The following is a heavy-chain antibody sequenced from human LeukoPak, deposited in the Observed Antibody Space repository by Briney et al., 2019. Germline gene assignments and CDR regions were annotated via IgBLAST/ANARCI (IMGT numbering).Heavy chain of an antibody. D-gene: IGHD2-15*01. CDR2: IYYSGST. Sequence: PSETLSLTCTVSGGSISSHYYWIWIRQPPGKGLEWIGSIYYSGSTYYNPSLKSRVTISVDTSKNQFSLKLTSLTAAETAVYYCARHRDMFDYWGQGTLVTVPS. CDR3: ARHRDMFDY. J-gene: IGHJ4*02. V-gene: IGHV4-39*01. CDR1: GGSISSHYY.